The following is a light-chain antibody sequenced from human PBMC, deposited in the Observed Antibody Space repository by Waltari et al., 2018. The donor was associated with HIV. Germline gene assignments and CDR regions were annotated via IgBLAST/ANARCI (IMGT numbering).Light chain of an antibody. V-gene: IGLV2-23*02. CDR2: EVN. CDR3: CSYAGSSNVV. CDR1: SHNIGSYNL. Sequence: QSALTQSASVFGSPGQSITIPCTGTSHNIGSYNLLSWYQQHPGKPPKVIIYEVNKRPSGVSNRFSGSTSGSTASLTISGLQAEDEADYYCCSYAGSSNVVFGGGTKLTVL. J-gene: IGLJ2*01.